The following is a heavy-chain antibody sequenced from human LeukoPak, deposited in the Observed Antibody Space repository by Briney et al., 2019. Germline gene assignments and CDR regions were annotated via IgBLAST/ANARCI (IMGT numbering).Heavy chain of an antibody. CDR2: MYYSGST. J-gene: IGHJ5*02. Sequence: SETLSLTWTVSGGSISSHYWSWIRQPPGKGLEWMGYMYYSGSTTYNPSLKTRVTISVDTSKNQFYLKLTSLTAADPAVYYCARRLGSRGRFDPWGQGTLVTVSS. CDR3: ARRLGSRGRFDP. V-gene: IGHV4-59*08. CDR1: GGSISSHY. D-gene: IGHD3-10*01.